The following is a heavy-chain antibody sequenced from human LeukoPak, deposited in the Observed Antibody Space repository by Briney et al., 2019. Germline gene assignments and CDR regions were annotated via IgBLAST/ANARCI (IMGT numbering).Heavy chain of an antibody. D-gene: IGHD3-10*01. CDR2: IKQDGSEK. CDR1: GFTFSGYW. CDR3: ARDVFYGSGSPRLDY. Sequence: GGSLRLSCAASGFTFSGYWMTWVRQTPGKGLEWVANIKQDGSEKYYVDSVKGRFTISRDNAENSLYLQMNSLRAEDTAVYYCARDVFYGSGSPRLDYWGQGTLVTVSS. J-gene: IGHJ4*02. V-gene: IGHV3-7*01.